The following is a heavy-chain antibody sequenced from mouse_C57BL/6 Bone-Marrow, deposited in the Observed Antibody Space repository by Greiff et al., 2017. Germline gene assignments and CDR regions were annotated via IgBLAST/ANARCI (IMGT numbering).Heavy chain of an antibody. CDR2: IYPSDSET. J-gene: IGHJ2*01. CDR3: ARGIYYYGSSYFYFDY. D-gene: IGHD1-1*01. V-gene: IGHV1-61*01. Sequence: QVQLQQPGAELVRPGSSVKLSCKASGYTFTSYWMDWVKQRPGQGLEWIGNIYPSDSETHYNQKFKDKATLTVDKSYSTAYMQLSSLTSEDSAVYYCARGIYYYGSSYFYFDYWGQGTTLTVSS. CDR1: GYTFTSYW.